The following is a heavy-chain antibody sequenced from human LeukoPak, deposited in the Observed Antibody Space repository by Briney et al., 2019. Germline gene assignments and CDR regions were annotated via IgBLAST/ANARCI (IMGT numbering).Heavy chain of an antibody. D-gene: IGHD2-15*01. CDR2: IYSGGST. V-gene: IGHV3-66*04. CDR3: ARPVDVSFPDAFDI. J-gene: IGHJ3*02. Sequence: GGSLRLSCAASGFTVSSNYMSWVRQAPGKGLEWVSVIYSGGSTYYADSVKGRFTISRDNSKNTLYIQMNSLRAEDTAVYYCARPVDVSFPDAFDIWGQGTMVTVSS. CDR1: GFTVSSNY.